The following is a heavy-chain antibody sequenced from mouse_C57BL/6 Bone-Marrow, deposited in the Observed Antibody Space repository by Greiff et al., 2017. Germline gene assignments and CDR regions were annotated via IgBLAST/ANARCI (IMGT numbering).Heavy chain of an antibody. CDR1: GYTFTDYY. Sequence: ESGAELVRPGASVKLSCKASGYTFTDYYINWVKQRPGQGLEWIARIYPGSGNTYYNEKVKGKATLTAEKSSSTAYMQLSILTAEDSAVYFCARDPLGGGDARYYYAMDYWGQGTSVTVSS. J-gene: IGHJ4*01. D-gene: IGHD3-1*01. CDR3: ARDPLGGGDARYYYAMDY. V-gene: IGHV1-76*01. CDR2: IYPGSGNT.